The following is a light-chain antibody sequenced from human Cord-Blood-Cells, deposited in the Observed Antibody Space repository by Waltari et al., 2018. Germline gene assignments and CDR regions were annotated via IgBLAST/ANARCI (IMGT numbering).Light chain of an antibody. CDR3: QQYNNWPPYT. Sequence: IVMPRSPPPLSVSPGERAPLSCRASQSVSSNLAWYQQKPGQAPRLLIYGASTRATGIPARFSGSGSGTEFTLTISSLQSEDFAVYYCQQYNNWPPYTFGQGTKLEIK. CDR1: QSVSSN. V-gene: IGKV3-15*01. J-gene: IGKJ2*01. CDR2: GAS.